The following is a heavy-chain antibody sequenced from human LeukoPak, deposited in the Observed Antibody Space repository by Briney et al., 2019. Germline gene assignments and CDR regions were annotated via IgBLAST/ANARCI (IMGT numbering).Heavy chain of an antibody. CDR3: ASKDYYDSSGYYYDYFDY. J-gene: IGHJ4*02. V-gene: IGHV1-69*13. CDR1: GYTFTSYG. D-gene: IGHD3-22*01. Sequence: ASVKVSCKASGYTFTSYGISWVRQAPGQGLEWMGGIIPIFGTANYAQKFQGRVTITADESTSTAYMELSSLRSEDTAVYYCASKDYYDSSGYYYDYFDYWGQGTLVTVSS. CDR2: IIPIFGTA.